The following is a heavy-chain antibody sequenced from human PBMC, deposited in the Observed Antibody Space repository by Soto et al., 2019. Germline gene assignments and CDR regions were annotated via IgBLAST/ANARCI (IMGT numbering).Heavy chain of an antibody. D-gene: IGHD1-20*01. CDR3: AGSRITATRSDY. Sequence: SETLSLTCSVSGGSISSYYWTWIRQPPGKGLEWIGYIYDRGNTNYNPSLQSRVTISVDTSKNQFSLHLSSVTDSDTAVYYCAGSRITATRSDYWGQGTLVTVSS. CDR2: IYDRGNT. V-gene: IGHV4-59*08. J-gene: IGHJ4*02. CDR1: GGSISSYY.